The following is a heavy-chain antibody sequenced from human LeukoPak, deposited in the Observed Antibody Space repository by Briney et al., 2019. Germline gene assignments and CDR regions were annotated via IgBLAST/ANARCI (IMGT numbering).Heavy chain of an antibody. Sequence: PSETLSLTCVVSGYSISSGYYWGWIRQPPGKGLEWIGNIYHSGNTYYNPSLKSRVTISVDTSKNQFSLKLSSVTAADTAVYYCARVKGYYGSGRPSSNWFDPWGQGTLVTVSS. V-gene: IGHV4-38-2*01. CDR2: IYHSGNT. CDR3: ARVKGYYGSGRPSSNWFDP. J-gene: IGHJ5*02. D-gene: IGHD3-10*01. CDR1: GYSISSGYY.